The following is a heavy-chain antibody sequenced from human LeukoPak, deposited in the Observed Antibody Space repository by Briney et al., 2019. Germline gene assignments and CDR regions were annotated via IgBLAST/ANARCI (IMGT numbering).Heavy chain of an antibody. CDR1: GYTFTSYY. CDR2: IIPIFGTA. V-gene: IGHV1-69*13. Sequence: SVKVSCKASGYTFTSYYMHWVRQAPGQGLEWMGGIIPIFGTANYAQKFQGRVTITADESTSTAYMELSSLRSEDTAVYYCARGKPHDAFDIWGQGTMVTVSS. J-gene: IGHJ3*02. CDR3: ARGKPHDAFDI.